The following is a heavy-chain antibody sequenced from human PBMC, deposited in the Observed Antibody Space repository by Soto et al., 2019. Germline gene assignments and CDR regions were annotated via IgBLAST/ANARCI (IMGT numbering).Heavy chain of an antibody. J-gene: IGHJ4*02. CDR1: GFTFSSYG. CDR2: ISYDGSNK. V-gene: IGHV3-30*18. CDR3: AKGIGWFGELSYDAYFDY. Sequence: QVQLVESGGGVVQPGRSLRLSCAASGFTFSSYGMHWVRQATGKGLEWVAVISYDGSNKYYADSVKGRFTISRDNSKNTLYLQMNSLRAEDTAVYYCAKGIGWFGELSYDAYFDYWGQGTLVTVSS. D-gene: IGHD3-10*01.